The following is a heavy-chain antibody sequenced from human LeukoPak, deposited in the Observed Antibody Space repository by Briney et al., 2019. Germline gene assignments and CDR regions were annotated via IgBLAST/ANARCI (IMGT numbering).Heavy chain of an antibody. J-gene: IGHJ4*02. Sequence: SETLSLTCAVYGGSFSGYYWGWIRQPPGKGLEWIGEINHSGSTNYNPSLKSRVTISVDTSKNQFSLKLSSVTAADTAVYYCARGSPYYVFGYWGQGSLVTVSS. D-gene: IGHD3-10*02. CDR1: GGSFSGYY. CDR2: INHSGST. CDR3: ARGSPYYVFGY. V-gene: IGHV4-34*01.